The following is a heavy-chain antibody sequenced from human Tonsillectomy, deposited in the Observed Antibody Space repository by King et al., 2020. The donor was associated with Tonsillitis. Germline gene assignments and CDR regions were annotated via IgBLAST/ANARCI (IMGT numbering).Heavy chain of an antibody. Sequence: DVQLVESGGGLVQRGGSLRLSSAASGFTFINYAMTWVRQAPGKGLEWVSAISGSGGSTYYADSVKGLVTISSDNSKNTLYLQMNSLRAEDTAVYYCAKDDYYDSSGFSLDYWGQGTLVTVSS. J-gene: IGHJ4*02. CDR2: ISGSGGST. CDR3: AKDDYYDSSGFSLDY. D-gene: IGHD3-22*01. CDR1: GFTFINYA. V-gene: IGHV3-23*04.